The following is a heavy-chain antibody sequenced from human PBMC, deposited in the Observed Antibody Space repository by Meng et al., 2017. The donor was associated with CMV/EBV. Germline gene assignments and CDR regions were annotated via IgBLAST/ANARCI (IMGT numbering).Heavy chain of an antibody. CDR3: AREDVVAGTVAFDI. V-gene: IGHV1-58*01. CDR2: IVVGSGNT. CDR1: GFTFTSSA. Sequence: SVKVSCKASGFTFTSSAVQWVRQARGQRLEWIGWIVVGSGNTNYAQKFQERVTITRDMSTSTAYMELSSLRSEDTAVYYCAREDVVAGTVAFDIWGQGTMVTVSS. D-gene: IGHD6-19*01. J-gene: IGHJ3*02.